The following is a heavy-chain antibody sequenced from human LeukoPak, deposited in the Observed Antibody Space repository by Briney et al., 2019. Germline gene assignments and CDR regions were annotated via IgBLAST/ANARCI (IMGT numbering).Heavy chain of an antibody. CDR2: ISWNSGSI. V-gene: IGHV3-9*03. D-gene: IGHD1-26*01. Sequence: PGRSLRLSCAASGFTFDDYAMHWVRQAPGKGLEWVSGISWNSGSIGYADSVKGRFTISRDNAKNSLYLQMNSLRAEDMASYYCAKASGSYYDGYYFDYWGQGTLVTVSS. J-gene: IGHJ4*02. CDR3: AKASGSYYDGYYFDY. CDR1: GFTFDDYA.